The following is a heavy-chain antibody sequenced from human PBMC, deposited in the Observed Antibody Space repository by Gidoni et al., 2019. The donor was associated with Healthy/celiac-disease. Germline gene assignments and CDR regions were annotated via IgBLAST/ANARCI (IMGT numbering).Heavy chain of an antibody. CDR3: AKALLAYFDY. Sequence: EVQLLEPGGGLVQPGGSLRLSCAASGFTFSSYAMSWVRQAPGQGLEWVSAISGSGGSTYYADSEKGRFTISRDNSKNTLYLQMNSLRAEDTAVYYCAKALLAYFDYWGQGTLVTVSS. CDR2: ISGSGGST. J-gene: IGHJ4*02. CDR1: GFTFSSYA. D-gene: IGHD2-21*01. V-gene: IGHV3-23*01.